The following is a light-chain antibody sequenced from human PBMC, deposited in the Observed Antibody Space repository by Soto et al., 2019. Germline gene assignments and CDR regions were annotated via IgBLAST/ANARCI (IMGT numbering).Light chain of an antibody. J-gene: IGLJ3*02. CDR2: GNS. CDR3: QSYDSSLSGWV. Sequence: QSVLTQSPSVSGAPGQRVTISCTGSSSNIGAGYDVHWYQQLPGTAPKLLIYGNSNRPSGVPDRFSGSKSGTSASLAITVLQAEDEADYYCQSYDSSLSGWVFGGGTKLTVL. V-gene: IGLV1-40*01. CDR1: SSNIGAGYD.